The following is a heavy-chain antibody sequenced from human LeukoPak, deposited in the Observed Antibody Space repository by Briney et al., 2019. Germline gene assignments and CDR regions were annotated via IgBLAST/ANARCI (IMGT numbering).Heavy chain of an antibody. CDR2: ISTSSSYI. Sequence: KSGGSLRLSCAASGFTFSNYRMSWVRQAPGKGLEWVSCISTSSSYIYYADSVKGRFTISRDNAKSSLYLQMNSLRAEDTAVYYCATDYGAKIWGQGTLVTVSS. CDR3: ATDYGAKI. CDR1: GFTFSNYR. D-gene: IGHD4-23*01. V-gene: IGHV3-21*01. J-gene: IGHJ4*02.